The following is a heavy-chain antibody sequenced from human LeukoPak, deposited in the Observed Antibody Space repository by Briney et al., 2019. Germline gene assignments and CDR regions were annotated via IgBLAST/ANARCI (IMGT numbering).Heavy chain of an antibody. V-gene: IGHV1-2*06. CDR1: GYTFTDYY. CDR3: ARWGLTYYYDSSASDQGGGNY. CDR2: INPNSGGT. Sequence: ASVKVSCKASGYTFTDYYMHWVRQAPGQGLEWMGRINPNSGGTDSAQKFQGRVTKTRDTSISTAYMELSRLRSDDTAVFYCARWGLTYYYDSSASDQGGGNYWGQGTLVTVSS. J-gene: IGHJ4*02. D-gene: IGHD3-22*01.